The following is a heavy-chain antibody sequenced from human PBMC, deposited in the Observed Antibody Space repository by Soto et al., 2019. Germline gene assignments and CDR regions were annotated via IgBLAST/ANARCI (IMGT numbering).Heavy chain of an antibody. D-gene: IGHD2-8*01. V-gene: IGHV4-4*02. Sequence: SETLSLTCAVSGGSISSSNWWSWVRQPPGKGLEWIGEIYHSGSTNYNPSLKSRVSISLDTSKNQFSLKLSSVTAADTAVYYCARVYAYYFDFWGQGTLVTVSS. CDR2: IYHSGST. CDR3: ARVYAYYFDF. J-gene: IGHJ4*02. CDR1: GGSISSSNW.